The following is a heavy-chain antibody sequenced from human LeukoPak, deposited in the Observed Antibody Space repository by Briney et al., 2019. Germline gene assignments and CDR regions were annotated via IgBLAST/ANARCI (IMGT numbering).Heavy chain of an antibody. V-gene: IGHV4-59*01. CDR2: IQYSGST. J-gene: IGHJ3*02. CDR3: ARGGLISLANTPLGAFDI. D-gene: IGHD3/OR15-3a*01. CDR1: GASIDSYY. Sequence: KTSETLSLTCTISGASIDSYYWSWIRQPPGKGLEWIGYIQYSGSTNYNPSLKSRVTISVDMSKNQFSLKLSSVTAADTAVYYCARGGLISLANTPLGAFDIWGQGTMVSVSS.